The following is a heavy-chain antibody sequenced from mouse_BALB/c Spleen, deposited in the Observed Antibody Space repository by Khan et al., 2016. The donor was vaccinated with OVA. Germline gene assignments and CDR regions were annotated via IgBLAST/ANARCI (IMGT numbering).Heavy chain of an antibody. CDR3: ASELGRYYAMDY. Sequence: EVQLQESGPGLVKPSQSLSLTCTVAGYSITSDYAWNWIRQFPGNKLEWMGYISYSGSTGYNPSLKSRISITRDTSKNQFFLQLNSVTTEDTATYYCASELGRYYAMDYWDQGTSVTVSS. V-gene: IGHV3-2*02. J-gene: IGHJ4*01. D-gene: IGHD4-1*01. CDR2: ISYSGST. CDR1: GYSITSDYA.